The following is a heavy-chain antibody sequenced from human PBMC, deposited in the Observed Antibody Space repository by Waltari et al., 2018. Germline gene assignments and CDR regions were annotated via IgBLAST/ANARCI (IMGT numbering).Heavy chain of an antibody. D-gene: IGHD5-12*01. CDR1: GFSFSNFA. CDR2: IPSNGGST. V-gene: IGHV3-64D*08. Sequence: EVQLVEYGGGLVQPGGSLRLSCSASGFSFSNFAMHWVRPAPGTGLKYLSDIPSNGGSTYYADSVKGRFTISSDNSKTTLYLQMTSLRPDDSAVYYCVKERLVSQWLVFDFWGQGTPVTVSS. J-gene: IGHJ4*02. CDR3: VKERLVSQWLVFDF.